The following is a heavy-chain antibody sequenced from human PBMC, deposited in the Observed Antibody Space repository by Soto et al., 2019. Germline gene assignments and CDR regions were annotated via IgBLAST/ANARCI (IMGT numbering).Heavy chain of an antibody. CDR1: GFTLSKAW. CDR3: TTRISMVRGVSGDF. V-gene: IGHV3-15*07. Sequence: EVQLVESGGGLVKPGGSLRLSCAASGFTLSKAWMNWVRQAPGKGPEWVGHIKSKSDGGTTDYAAPVKGRFTVSREDSKNTLYLQMKSLKTEDTAVYYCTTRISMVRGVSGDFWGQGTLVTVSS. D-gene: IGHD3-10*01. J-gene: IGHJ4*02. CDR2: IKSKSDGGTT.